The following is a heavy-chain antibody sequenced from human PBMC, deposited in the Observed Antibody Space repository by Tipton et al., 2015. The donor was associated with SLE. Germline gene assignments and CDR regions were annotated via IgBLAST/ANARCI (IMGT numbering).Heavy chain of an antibody. V-gene: IGHV3-49*04. CDR1: GFKFGDYA. CDR3: NRDTAADMITFAGVVAPMWSNGMDV. CDR2: IRSEGYGRTT. Sequence: SLRLSCTGAGFKFGDYAMSWVSPAPAKGLDWVGFIRSEGYGRTTEYAASVKGRFTISRDDYKSIVYLQMNSLKSEDTAVYYCNRDTAADMITFAGVVAPMWSNGMDVWGQGTTVTVSS. D-gene: IGHD3-16*02. J-gene: IGHJ6*02.